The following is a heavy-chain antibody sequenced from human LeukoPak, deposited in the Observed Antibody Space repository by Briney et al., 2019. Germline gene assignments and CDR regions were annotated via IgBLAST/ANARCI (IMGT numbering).Heavy chain of an antibody. D-gene: IGHD6-19*01. J-gene: IGHJ4*02. CDR2: ISGDGGRT. CDR1: GFTFDDYA. Sequence: GGSLRLSCAASGFTFDDYAMHWVRQAPGKGLKWVSLISGDGGRTLYADSVKGRFTISRDNSKNCLYLQMNSLRTEDTALYYCAKDQDSSGWYWVYWGQGTLVTVSS. CDR3: AKDQDSSGWYWVY. V-gene: IGHV3-43*02.